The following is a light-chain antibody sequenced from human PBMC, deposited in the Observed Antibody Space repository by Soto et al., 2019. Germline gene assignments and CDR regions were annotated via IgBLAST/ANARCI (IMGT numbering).Light chain of an antibody. CDR2: SNN. CDR1: SSNIGSNT. Sequence: QAVVTQPPSASGTPGQRVTISCSGSSSNIGSNTVNWYQQLPGTAPKLLIYSNNQRPSGVPDRFSGSKSGTSASPAISGLQSEDEADYYCAAWDDSLNGPHVVFGGGTKLTVL. CDR3: AAWDDSLNGPHVV. V-gene: IGLV1-44*01. J-gene: IGLJ2*01.